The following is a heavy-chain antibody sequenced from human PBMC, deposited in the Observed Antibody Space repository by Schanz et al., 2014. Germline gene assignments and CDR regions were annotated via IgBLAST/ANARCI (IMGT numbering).Heavy chain of an antibody. D-gene: IGHD3-22*01. CDR2: IWSDGSGK. Sequence: QVQLVESGGGVVQPGRSLRLSCAASGFTFSSYAMHWVRQAPGKGLEWVAVIWSDGSGKYYADSVKGRFTISRDSPKNTLYLQMNSLRAEDTAVYYCAKDPSHGDYDYYFDYWGQGTLVTVSS. CDR1: GFTFSSYA. J-gene: IGHJ4*02. V-gene: IGHV3-33*06. CDR3: AKDPSHGDYDYYFDY.